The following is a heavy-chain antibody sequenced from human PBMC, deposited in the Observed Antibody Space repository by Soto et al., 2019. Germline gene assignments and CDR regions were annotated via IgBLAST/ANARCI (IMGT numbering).Heavy chain of an antibody. CDR1: GFNFSDSG. J-gene: IGHJ4*02. CDR3: GRRNGVASSSGWGGGFDF. D-gene: IGHD6-6*01. CDR2: IWSDGSDE. V-gene: IGHV3-33*03. Sequence: QVQLVESGGGVVQPARSLRLSCAASGFNFSDSGMHWVRQAPGKGLEWVAVIWSDGSDEDYADSVKGRFSISRDNSERELYLQINSLGAEETAVYYCGRRNGVASSSGWGGGFDFWGQGTLVTVSA.